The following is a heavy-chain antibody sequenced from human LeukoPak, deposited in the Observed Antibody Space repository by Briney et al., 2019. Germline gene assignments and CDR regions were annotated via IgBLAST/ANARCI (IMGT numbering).Heavy chain of an antibody. CDR2: ISSSGSTI. J-gene: IGHJ5*02. CDR3: AREPAAGYCSSTSCLNWFDP. Sequence: GGSLRLSCAASGFTFSDYYMSWIRQAPGKGLEWVSYISSSGSTIYYADFVKGRFTISRDNAKNSLYLQMNSPRAEDTAVYYCAREPAAGYCSSTSCLNWFDPWGQGTLVTVSS. V-gene: IGHV3-11*01. D-gene: IGHD2-2*01. CDR1: GFTFSDYY.